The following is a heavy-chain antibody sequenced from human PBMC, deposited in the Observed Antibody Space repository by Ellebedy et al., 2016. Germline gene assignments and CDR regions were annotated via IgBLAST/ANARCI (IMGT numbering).Heavy chain of an antibody. V-gene: IGHV3-21*01. Sequence: GESLKISXAASGFTFSSYSMNWVRQAPGKGLEWVSSISSSSSYIYYADSVKGRFTISRDNAKNSLYLQMNSLRAEDTAVYYCARGSSEVDYWGQGTLVTVSS. D-gene: IGHD3-10*01. J-gene: IGHJ4*02. CDR3: ARGSSEVDY. CDR1: GFTFSSYS. CDR2: ISSSSSYI.